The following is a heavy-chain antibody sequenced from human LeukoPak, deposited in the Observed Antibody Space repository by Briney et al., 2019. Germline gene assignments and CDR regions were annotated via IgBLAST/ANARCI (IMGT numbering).Heavy chain of an antibody. Sequence: GESLKISCKGSGYSFPNYWIGWVRQMPGKGLEWMGIIYPGDSDTRYSPSFQGQVTISADKSISTAYLQWSSLKASDTAMYYCARRVRVDFWSGYYAGEDAFDIWGQGTMVTVSS. CDR2: IYPGDSDT. J-gene: IGHJ3*02. CDR3: ARRVRVDFWSGYYAGEDAFDI. CDR1: GYSFPNYW. V-gene: IGHV5-51*01. D-gene: IGHD3-3*01.